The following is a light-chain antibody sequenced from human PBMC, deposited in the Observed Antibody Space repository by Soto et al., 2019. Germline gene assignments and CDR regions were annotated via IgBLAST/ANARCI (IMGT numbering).Light chain of an antibody. V-gene: IGKV1-33*01. Sequence: DIQMTQSPSSLSASVGDRVTITCQANQDINNYLNWYQQTPGKAPKLLIYDASNLETGVPSRFSGSGSRTDFTFAISSLQPEDTGTYYCQQYDNVPPTFGQGTRLE. J-gene: IGKJ5*01. CDR1: QDINNY. CDR3: QQYDNVPPT. CDR2: DAS.